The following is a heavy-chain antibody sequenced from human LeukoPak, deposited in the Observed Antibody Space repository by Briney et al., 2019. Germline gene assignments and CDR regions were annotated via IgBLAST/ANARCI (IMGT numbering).Heavy chain of an antibody. CDR1: GFTFSSYG. V-gene: IGHV3-30*18. CDR3: VKDWGVIFVMYYFDY. CDR2: ISYDGSNK. Sequence: GGSLRLSCAASGFTFSSYGMHWVRQAPGKGLEWVAVISYDGSNKYYADSVKGRFTISRDNSKNTLYLQMNSLRAEDTAVYYCVKDWGVIFVMYYFDYWGQGTLVTVSS. J-gene: IGHJ4*02. D-gene: IGHD3-10*01.